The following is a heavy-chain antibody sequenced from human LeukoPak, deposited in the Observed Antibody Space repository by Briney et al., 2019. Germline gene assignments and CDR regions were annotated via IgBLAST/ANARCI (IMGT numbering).Heavy chain of an antibody. CDR3: ARIMITFGGVTVGLDY. Sequence: GESLKISCKGSGYSFTSYWIGWVRQMPGKGLEWMGIIYPGDSDTGYSPSFQGQVTISADKSISTAYLQWSSLKASDTAMYYCARIMITFGGVTVGLDYWGQGTLVTVSS. CDR1: GYSFTSYW. CDR2: IYPGDSDT. V-gene: IGHV5-51*01. J-gene: IGHJ4*02. D-gene: IGHD3-16*02.